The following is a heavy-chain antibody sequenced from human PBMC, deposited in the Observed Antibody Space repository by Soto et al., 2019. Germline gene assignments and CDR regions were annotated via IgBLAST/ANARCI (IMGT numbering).Heavy chain of an antibody. CDR3: AREESYYDTSGYYFTSHFDF. CDR2: IIPIFGTA. Sequence: SVKVSCKASGGTFSSYAISWVRQAPGQGLEWMGGIIPIFGTANYAQKFQGRVTITADESTSTAYMELSSLRSEDTAVYYCAREESYYDTSGYYFTSHFDFWGQGTLVTVSS. V-gene: IGHV1-69*13. CDR1: GGTFSSYA. J-gene: IGHJ4*02. D-gene: IGHD3-22*01.